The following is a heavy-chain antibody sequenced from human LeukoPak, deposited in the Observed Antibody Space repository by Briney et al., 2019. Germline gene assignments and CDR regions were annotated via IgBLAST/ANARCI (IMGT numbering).Heavy chain of an antibody. CDR2: FDPEDGET. Sequence: ASVKVSCKVSGYTLTELSMHWVRQAPGKGLEWMGGFDPEDGETIYAQKFQGRVTMTEDTSTDTAYMELSSLRSEDTAVYYCARERGSNYYGSGSYLGYYYYGMDVWGQGTTVTVSS. D-gene: IGHD3-10*01. CDR3: ARERGSNYYGSGSYLGYYYYGMDV. CDR1: GYTLTELS. V-gene: IGHV1-24*01. J-gene: IGHJ6*02.